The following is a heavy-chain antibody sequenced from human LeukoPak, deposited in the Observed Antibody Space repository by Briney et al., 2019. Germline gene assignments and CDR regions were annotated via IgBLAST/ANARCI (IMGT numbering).Heavy chain of an antibody. D-gene: IGHD3-3*01. CDR2: INPNSGGT. J-gene: IGHJ5*02. CDR1: GYTFTGYY. Sequence: ASVKVSCKASGYTFTGYYMHWVRQAPGQGLEGMGWINPNSGGTNYAQKFQGRVTMTRDTSISTAYMELSRLRSDDTAVYYCARADLPIFGVVHNWFDPWGQGTLVTVSS. V-gene: IGHV1-2*02. CDR3: ARADLPIFGVVHNWFDP.